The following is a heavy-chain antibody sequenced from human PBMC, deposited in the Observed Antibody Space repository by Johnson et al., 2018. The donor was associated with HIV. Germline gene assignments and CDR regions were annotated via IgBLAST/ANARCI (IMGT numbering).Heavy chain of an antibody. Sequence: VQLVESGGGLVQPGGSLRLSCAGSGFTFSDHAMGWVRQAPGKGLEWVSSMSGSGAVTYYADSVKGRFTISRDNSKNTLYLQMNSLRAEDTAVYYCARSLPGRGSYYAFDIWGQGTMVTVSS. CDR3: ARSLPGRGSYYAFDI. J-gene: IGHJ3*02. CDR1: GFTFSDHA. D-gene: IGHD1-26*01. V-gene: IGHV3-23*04. CDR2: MSGSGAVT.